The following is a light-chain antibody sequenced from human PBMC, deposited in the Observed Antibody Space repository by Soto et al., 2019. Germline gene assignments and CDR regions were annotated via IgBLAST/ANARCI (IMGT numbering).Light chain of an antibody. CDR2: DVS. CDR3: CSYAGNFFWV. V-gene: IGLV2-11*01. J-gene: IGLJ3*02. CDR1: SSDVGGYNY. Sequence: QPVLTQPRSVSGSPGQSVTISCTGTSSDVGGYNYVSWYQQHPGKAPKLMIYDVSKRPSGVPDRFSGSKSGNTASLTISGLQAEDEADYYCCSYAGNFFWVFGGGTKLTVL.